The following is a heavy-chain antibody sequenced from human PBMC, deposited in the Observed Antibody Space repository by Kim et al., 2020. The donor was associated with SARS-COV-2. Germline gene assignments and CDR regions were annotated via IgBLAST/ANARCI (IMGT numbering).Heavy chain of an antibody. D-gene: IGHD3-3*01. CDR3: AREITIFGVVTSR. J-gene: IGHJ4*02. Sequence: YAQGFTGRFVFSLDTSVSTAYLQISSLKAEDTAVYYCAREITIFGVVTSRWGQGTLVTVSS. V-gene: IGHV7-4-1*02.